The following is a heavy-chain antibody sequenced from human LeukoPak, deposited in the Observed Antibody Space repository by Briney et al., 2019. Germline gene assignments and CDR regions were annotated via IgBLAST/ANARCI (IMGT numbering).Heavy chain of an antibody. CDR1: GYSITSGYY. CDR3: ARCLGVAGSNWFDP. CDR2: IYHSGST. V-gene: IGHV4-38-2*02. D-gene: IGHD6-19*01. Sequence: NPSETLSLTCTVSGYSITSGYYWGWIRQPPGKGLEWIGSIYHSGSTHYNPSLNSRVTISVDKSKNHFSLKLSSVTAADTAVYYCARCLGVAGSNWFDPWGQGTVVTVSS. J-gene: IGHJ5*02.